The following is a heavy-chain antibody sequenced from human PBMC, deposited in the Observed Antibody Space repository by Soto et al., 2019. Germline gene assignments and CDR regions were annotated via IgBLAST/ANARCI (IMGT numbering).Heavy chain of an antibody. Sequence: GGSLRLSCAASGFTFSDYYMSWIRQAPGKGLEWVSYISSSGSTIYYADSVKGRFTISRDNAKNSLYLQMNSLRDEDTAVYYCARECIYYDSSGYPTPFDYWGQGTLVTVSS. CDR1: GFTFSDYY. V-gene: IGHV3-11*04. CDR3: ARECIYYDSSGYPTPFDY. J-gene: IGHJ4*02. D-gene: IGHD3-22*01. CDR2: ISSSGSTI.